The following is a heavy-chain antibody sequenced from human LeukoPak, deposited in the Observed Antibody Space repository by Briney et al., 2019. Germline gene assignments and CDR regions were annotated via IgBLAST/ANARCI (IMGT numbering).Heavy chain of an antibody. CDR2: INHSGST. D-gene: IGHD5-18*01. CDR3: ARGVTAMVIY. J-gene: IGHJ4*02. CDR1: GGSISSSSYY. Sequence: SETLSLTCTVSGGSISSSSYYWGWIRQPPGKGLEWIGEINHSGSTNYNPSLKSRVTISVDTSKNQFSLKLSSVTAADTAVYYCARGVTAMVIYWGQGTLVTVSS. V-gene: IGHV4-39*07.